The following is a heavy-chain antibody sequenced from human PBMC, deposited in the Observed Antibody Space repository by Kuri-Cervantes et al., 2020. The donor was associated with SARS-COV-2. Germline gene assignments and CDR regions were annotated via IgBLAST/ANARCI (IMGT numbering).Heavy chain of an antibody. CDR2: IYHSGST. J-gene: IGHJ6*03. Sequence: SETLSLTCTVSGGSISSYYWSWIRQPAGKGLEWIGRIYHSGSTYYNPSLKSRVTISVDTSKNQFSLKLSSVTAADTAVYYCARGVYCSSTSCPYYYYYMDVWGKGTTVTVSS. CDR1: GGSISSYY. CDR3: ARGVYCSSTSCPYYYYYMDV. V-gene: IGHV4-4*07. D-gene: IGHD2-2*01.